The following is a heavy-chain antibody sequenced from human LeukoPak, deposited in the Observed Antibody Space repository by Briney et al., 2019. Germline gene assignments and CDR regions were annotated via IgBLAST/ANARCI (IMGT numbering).Heavy chain of an antibody. CDR3: ARRFGAARDDYMDV. V-gene: IGHV3-48*01. CDR2: ISSSGTTM. D-gene: IGHD3-16*01. J-gene: IGHJ6*03. CDR1: GVTFSSYS. Sequence: GGSLRLSCAASGVTFSSYSMNWVRQAPGKGLEWISYISSSGTTMFYADSVKGRFTISRDNSKNSLYLQMNSLRAEDTAVYYCARRFGAARDDYMDVWGKGATVTVSS.